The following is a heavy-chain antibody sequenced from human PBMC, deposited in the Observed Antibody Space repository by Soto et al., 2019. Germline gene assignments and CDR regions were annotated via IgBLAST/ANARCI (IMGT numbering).Heavy chain of an antibody. V-gene: IGHV4-59*01. CDR2: LYYSDNT. D-gene: IGHD3-16*01. CDR1: GGSISPFY. J-gene: IGHJ4*02. CDR3: ARVGGVAARTFDY. Sequence: TLSLTCTVSGGSISPFYWSWVRQPPGKGLEWIGYLYYSDNTNYNPSLKSRVTISVDASKYQVSLRLTSVTAADTAVYYCARVGGVAARTFDYWGQGTVVTVSS.